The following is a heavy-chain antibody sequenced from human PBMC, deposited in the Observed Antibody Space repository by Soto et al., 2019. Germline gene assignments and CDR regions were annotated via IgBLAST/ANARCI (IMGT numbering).Heavy chain of an antibody. V-gene: IGHV3-23*01. Sequence: GGSLRLSCAASRFTFSRFWFHLVRQAPGKGLEWVSDISNSGGSTYYADSVKGRFTISRDNSRNTLYLQMNSLRAEDTAVYYCARDGSDSTSFDYWGQGTLVTVSS. CDR1: RFTFSRFW. D-gene: IGHD2-21*02. CDR3: ARDGSDSTSFDY. J-gene: IGHJ4*02. CDR2: ISNSGGST.